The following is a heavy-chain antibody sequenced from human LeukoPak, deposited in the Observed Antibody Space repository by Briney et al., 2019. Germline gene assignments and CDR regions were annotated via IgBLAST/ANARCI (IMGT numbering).Heavy chain of an antibody. Sequence: GSLRLSRSASGITLNSYAMGWVRQASRKGLGWGSAISGSGGSTYYADSVKGRFTISRDNSKNTLYLQMNSLRAEDTAVYYCAKEVVTAILIDYWGQGTLVTVSS. V-gene: IGHV3-23*01. CDR2: ISGSGGST. CDR3: AKEVVTAILIDY. J-gene: IGHJ4*02. D-gene: IGHD2-21*02. CDR1: GITLNSYA.